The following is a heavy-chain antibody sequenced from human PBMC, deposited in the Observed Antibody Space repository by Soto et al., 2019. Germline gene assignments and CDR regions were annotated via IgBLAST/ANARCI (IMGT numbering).Heavy chain of an antibody. CDR2: IYYSGST. CDR3: ARETSSIIAAAGTFFDY. V-gene: IGHV4-59*01. CDR1: GGSISSYY. Sequence: SETLSLTCTVSGGSISSYYWSWIRQPPGKGLEWIGYIYYSGSTNYNPSLKSRVTISVDTSKNQFSLKLSSVTAADTAVYYCARETSSIIAAAGTFFDYWGQGTLVTVSS. D-gene: IGHD6-13*01. J-gene: IGHJ4*02.